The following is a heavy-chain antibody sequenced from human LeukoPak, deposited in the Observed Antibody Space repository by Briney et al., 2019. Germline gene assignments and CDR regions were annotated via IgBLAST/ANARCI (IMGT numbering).Heavy chain of an antibody. D-gene: IGHD6-19*01. CDR3: ARVKIGSGWYNNDAFDI. V-gene: IGHV4-61*01. CDR2: VYYSGST. Sequence: SETLSLTCTVSGGSVSSGSHYWSWIRQPPGKGLEWIGDVYYSGSTNYNPSLESRVTISVDTSKNQFSLQLSSVTAADTAVYYCARVKIGSGWYNNDAFDIWGQGTMVTVSS. CDR1: GGSVSSGSHY. J-gene: IGHJ3*02.